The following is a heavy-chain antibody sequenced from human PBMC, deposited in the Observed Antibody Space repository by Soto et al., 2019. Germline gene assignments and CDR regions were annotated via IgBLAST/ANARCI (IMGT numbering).Heavy chain of an antibody. J-gene: IGHJ4*02. CDR1: GFSFSDYA. V-gene: IGHV3-23*01. CDR2: ISESGGST. D-gene: IGHD6-13*01. Sequence: GGSLRLSCAASGFSFSDYAMSWVRQAPGKGLEWDSAISESGGSTHYADSVRGRFTVSRDNSKNSLSLRMNSLRDEDTAVYFCAKRSPYSSGWYSPIFDYWGQGALVTVSS. CDR3: AKRSPYSSGWYSPIFDY.